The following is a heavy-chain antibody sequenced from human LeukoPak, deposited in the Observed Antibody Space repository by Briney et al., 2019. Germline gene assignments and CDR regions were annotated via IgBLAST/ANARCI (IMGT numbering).Heavy chain of an antibody. V-gene: IGHV3-21*01. D-gene: IGHD6-19*01. CDR1: GFTFSSYG. CDR2: VSSSSSYI. J-gene: IGHJ4*02. CDR3: ARVVAVAGTD. Sequence: TGGSLRLSCAASGFTFSSYGMHWVRQAPGKGLEWVSSVSSSSSYIYYADSVKGRFTISRDNAKNSLYLQMSSLRAEDTAVYYCARVVAVAGTDWGQGTLVTVSS.